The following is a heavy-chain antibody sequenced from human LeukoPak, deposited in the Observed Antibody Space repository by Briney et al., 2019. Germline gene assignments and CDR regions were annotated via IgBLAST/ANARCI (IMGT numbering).Heavy chain of an antibody. Sequence: SETLSLTGTVSGGSISSYYWSWIRQPPGKGLEWIGYIYYSGSTNYNPSLKSRVTISVDTSKNQFSLKLSSVTAADTAVYYCARRALYGDPYFDYWGQGTLVTVSS. D-gene: IGHD4-17*01. CDR3: ARRALYGDPYFDY. CDR2: IYYSGST. CDR1: GGSISSYY. V-gene: IGHV4-59*08. J-gene: IGHJ4*02.